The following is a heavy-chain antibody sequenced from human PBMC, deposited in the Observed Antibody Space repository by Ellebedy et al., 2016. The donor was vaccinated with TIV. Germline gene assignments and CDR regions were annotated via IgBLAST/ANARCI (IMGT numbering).Heavy chain of an antibody. V-gene: IGHV3-23*01. CDR3: AKDLWYLSGLEY. CDR2: IGGDGEST. J-gene: IGHJ4*02. D-gene: IGHD2-15*01. CDR1: GFAFSSRG. Sequence: GESLKISCVASGFAFSSRGIHWVRQAPGKGLEWVSSIGGDGESTHDADSVKGRFTIYRDTSKNMLYLKMNGLSVEDTALYCCAKDLWYLSGLEYWGQGALVTVAS.